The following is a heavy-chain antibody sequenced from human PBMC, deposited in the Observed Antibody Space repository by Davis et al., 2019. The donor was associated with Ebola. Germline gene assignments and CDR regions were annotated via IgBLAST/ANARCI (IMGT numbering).Heavy chain of an antibody. D-gene: IGHD3-3*01. CDR2: INSDGSST. J-gene: IGHJ5*02. CDR3: AKDLIAYDFWSGMNWFDP. Sequence: HTGGSLRLSCAASGFTFSSYWMHWVRQAPGKGLVWVSRINSDGSSTSYADSVKGRFTISRDNSKNTLYLQMNSLRAEDTAVYYCAKDLIAYDFWSGMNWFDPWGQGTLVTVSS. CDR1: GFTFSSYW. V-gene: IGHV3-74*01.